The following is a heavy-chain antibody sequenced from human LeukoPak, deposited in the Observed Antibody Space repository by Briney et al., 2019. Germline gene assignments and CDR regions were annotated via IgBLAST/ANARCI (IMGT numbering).Heavy chain of an antibody. CDR3: ARVSYYYDSSGPFDY. CDR2: INPNSGGT. CDR1: GYTFTGYY. D-gene: IGHD3-22*01. Sequence: ASVKVSCKASGYTFTGYYMHWVRQAPGQGLEWMGWINPNSGGTNYAQKFQGRVTMPRDTSTSTAYMELRRLRSDDTAVYYCARVSYYYDSSGPFDYWGQGTLVTVSS. J-gene: IGHJ4*02. V-gene: IGHV1-2*02.